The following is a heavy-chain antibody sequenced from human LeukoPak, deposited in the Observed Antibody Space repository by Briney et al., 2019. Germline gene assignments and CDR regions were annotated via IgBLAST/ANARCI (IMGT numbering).Heavy chain of an antibody. CDR3: ARDPRKTVDGFDI. V-gene: IGHV4-31*01. CDR1: GGSISSGGYY. Sequence: PSQTLSLTCTVSGGSISSGGYYWSWIRQHPGKGLEWIGYIYYSGSTYYDPSLKSLVTISVDTSKNQFSLKLSSVTAADTAVYYCARDPRKTVDGFDIWGQGTMVTVSS. J-gene: IGHJ3*02. CDR2: IYYSGST.